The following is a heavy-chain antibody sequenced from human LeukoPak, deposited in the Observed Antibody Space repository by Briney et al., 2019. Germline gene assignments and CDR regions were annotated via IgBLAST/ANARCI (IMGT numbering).Heavy chain of an antibody. CDR1: GGSISSSSYY. CDR2: IYYSGST. D-gene: IGHD2-15*01. J-gene: IGHJ4*02. CDR3: ARGGVAACNY. V-gene: IGHV4-39*07. Sequence: SETLSLTCTVSGGSISSSSYYWRWIRQPPGKGLEWIGSIYYSGSTYYNPSLKSRVTISVDTSKNQFSLKLSSVTAADTAVYYCARGGVAACNYWGQGTLVTVPS.